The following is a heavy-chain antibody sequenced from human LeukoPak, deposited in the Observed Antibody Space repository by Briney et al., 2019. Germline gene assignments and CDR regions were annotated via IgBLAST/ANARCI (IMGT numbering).Heavy chain of an antibody. CDR2: ISAYNGNT. V-gene: IGHV1-18*01. CDR1: GYTFTSYG. CDR3: ARAPKGIVAPAGGNWFDP. Sequence: ASVKVSCKASGYTFTSYGIGWVRQAPGQGLEWMGWISAYNGNTNFAQKLQGRVTMTTDTSTSTAYMELRSLTSDDTAVYYCARAPKGIVAPAGGNWFDPWGQGTLVTVSS. J-gene: IGHJ5*02. D-gene: IGHD6-13*01.